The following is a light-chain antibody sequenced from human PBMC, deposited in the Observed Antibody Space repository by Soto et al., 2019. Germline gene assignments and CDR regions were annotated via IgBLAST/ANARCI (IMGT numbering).Light chain of an antibody. V-gene: IGLV2-8*01. CDR2: EVT. Sequence: QSALTQPPSASGSPGQSVTISCTGTSRDVGGYNYVSWYQQHPGKAPKLMIYEVTKRPSGVPARFSGYRSGNTASLTVSGLQAYDEADYYCASYVAGNNLVFGGGTKVTVL. J-gene: IGLJ3*02. CDR3: ASYVAGNNLV. CDR1: SRDVGGYNY.